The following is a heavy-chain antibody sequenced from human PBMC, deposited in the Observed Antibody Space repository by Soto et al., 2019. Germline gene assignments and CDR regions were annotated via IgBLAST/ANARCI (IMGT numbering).Heavy chain of an antibody. CDR1: GGSISSSIYY. V-gene: IGHV4-39*01. D-gene: IGHD6-6*01. J-gene: IGHJ5*02. CDR3: ATDGVAARGNFAP. Sequence: QLQLQESGQGLVKPSETLSLTCTVSGGSISSSIYYWGWFRQPPGQGLEWIGSIYYSGSTNYNPSLNSRVTLAALTFNNHFSVKLSYVTAADAAVYSRATDGVAARGNFAPWGEGTLVTASS. CDR2: IYYSGST.